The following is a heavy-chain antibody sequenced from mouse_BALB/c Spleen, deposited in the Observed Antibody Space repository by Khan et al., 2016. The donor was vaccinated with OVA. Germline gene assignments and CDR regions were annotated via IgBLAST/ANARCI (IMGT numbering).Heavy chain of an antibody. Sequence: QVQLQQSGAELARPGASVKMSCKASGYTFTSNTMHWVKQRPGQGLEWLGYINPSSGFTNFNQKFKDKATLTADNSSSTAYMQLSSLTSEDSAVLYCARRTTVYAMDYWGQGTSVTVSS. CDR3: ARRTTVYAMDY. J-gene: IGHJ4*01. CDR1: GYTFTSNT. D-gene: IGHD1-1*01. V-gene: IGHV1-4*01. CDR2: INPSSGFT.